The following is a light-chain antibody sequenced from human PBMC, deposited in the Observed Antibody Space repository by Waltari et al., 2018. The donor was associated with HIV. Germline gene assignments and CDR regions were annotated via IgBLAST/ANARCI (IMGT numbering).Light chain of an antibody. Sequence: QSALTQPPSASGSPGQSVTISCTGPNSDIGGYNYVSWYQQPPGKAPKLVISEVTKRPSGVPDRFSGSKSGTTASLTVSGLQAEDEADYYCSSYADRNGFYVVFGGGTRLTVL. CDR1: NSDIGGYNY. CDR3: SSYADRNGFYVV. CDR2: EVT. V-gene: IGLV2-8*01. J-gene: IGLJ2*01.